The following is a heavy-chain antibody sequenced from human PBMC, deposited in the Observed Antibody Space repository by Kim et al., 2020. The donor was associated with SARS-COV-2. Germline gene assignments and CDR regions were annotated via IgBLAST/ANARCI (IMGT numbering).Heavy chain of an antibody. J-gene: IGHJ3*02. D-gene: IGHD6-19*01. Sequence: TRYSPSFQGQVTISADKSISTAYLQWSSLKASDTAMYYCARLAAGGAFDIWGQGTMVTVSS. CDR2: T. V-gene: IGHV5-51*01. CDR3: ARLAAGGAFDI.